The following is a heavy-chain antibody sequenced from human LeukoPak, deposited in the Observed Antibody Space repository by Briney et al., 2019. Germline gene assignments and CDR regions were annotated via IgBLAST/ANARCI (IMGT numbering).Heavy chain of an antibody. CDR1: GFTFSDYS. J-gene: IGHJ4*02. Sequence: GGSLRLSCAASGFTFSDYSMSWIRQAPGKGPEWVSYISNGGSPKYYADSVKGRFTISRDNAKNSLYLQMNSLRAEDTAVYYCARGQASDFDYWGQGTLVTVSS. CDR2: ISNGGSPK. V-gene: IGHV3-11*04. CDR3: ARGQASDFDY.